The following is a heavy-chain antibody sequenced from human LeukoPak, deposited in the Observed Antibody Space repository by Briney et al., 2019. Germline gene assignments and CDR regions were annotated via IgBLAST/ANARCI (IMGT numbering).Heavy chain of an antibody. J-gene: IGHJ4*02. V-gene: IGHV3-53*01. CDR1: GFTVSTNF. CDR2: LYSDGSTP. Sequence: GGSLRLSCAASGFTVSTNFMSWVRQAPGKGLEWVPVLYSDGSTPYYSDSVKGRFTISRDNSKNTLSLQMHSLRPEDTAVYYCARDRRDADNYWGQGTLVTVSS. CDR3: ARDRRDADNY. D-gene: IGHD2-2*01.